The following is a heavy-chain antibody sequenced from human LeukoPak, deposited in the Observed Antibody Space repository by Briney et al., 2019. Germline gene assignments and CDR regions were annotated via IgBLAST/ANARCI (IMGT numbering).Heavy chain of an antibody. J-gene: IGHJ4*02. D-gene: IGHD4-17*01. CDR1: GGSVSSGSYY. CDR3: ARDSYGDLNY. V-gene: IGHV4-61*01. CDR2: IYYSGST. Sequence: SETLSLTCTVSGGSVSSGSYYWSWIRQPPGKGLEWIGYIYYSGSTNYNPSLKSRVTISADTSKNQFSLKLSSVTAADTAVYYCARDSYGDLNYWGQGTLVTVSS.